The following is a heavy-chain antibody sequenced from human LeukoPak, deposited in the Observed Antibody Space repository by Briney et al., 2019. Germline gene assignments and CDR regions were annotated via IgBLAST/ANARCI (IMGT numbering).Heavy chain of an antibody. CDR2: ISYDGGNK. D-gene: IGHD4-11*01. Sequence: GRSLRLSCAASGFTFSSYGMHWVRQAPGKGLEWVAVISYDGGNKYYADSVKGRFTISRDNSKNTLYLQMNSLRAEDTAVYYCAKDGATGFYSMDYWGQGTLVTVSS. J-gene: IGHJ4*02. CDR1: GFTFSSYG. CDR3: AKDGATGFYSMDY. V-gene: IGHV3-30*18.